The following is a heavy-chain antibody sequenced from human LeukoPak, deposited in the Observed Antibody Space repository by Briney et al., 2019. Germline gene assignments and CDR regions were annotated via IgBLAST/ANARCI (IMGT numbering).Heavy chain of an antibody. J-gene: IGHJ5*02. D-gene: IGHD3-10*01. CDR1: GLSFSSSW. CDR3: ARRSPLVDLFDP. Sequence: PGGSLRLSCAASGLSFSSSWMSWVRQAPGKGLEWVANIKQDGSEKYYVDSVKGRFTISRDNAKNSLHLQMTSLRAEDTAVYYCARRSPLVDLFDPWGQGTLVTVSS. CDR2: IKQDGSEK. V-gene: IGHV3-7*01.